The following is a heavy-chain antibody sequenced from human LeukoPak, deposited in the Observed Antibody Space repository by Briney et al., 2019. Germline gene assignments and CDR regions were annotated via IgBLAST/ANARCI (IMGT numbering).Heavy chain of an antibody. J-gene: IGHJ4*02. CDR3: ARGYSYGYSVYFDY. CDR1: GGSISSYY. CDR2: IYYSGTT. Sequence: SETLSLTCTVSGGSISSYYWSWIRQPPGKGLEWIGYIYYSGTTNYNPSLKSRVTISIDTSKNQFSLKLRSVTAADTAVYYCARGYSYGYSVYFDYWGQGTLVTVSA. D-gene: IGHD5-18*01. V-gene: IGHV4-59*08.